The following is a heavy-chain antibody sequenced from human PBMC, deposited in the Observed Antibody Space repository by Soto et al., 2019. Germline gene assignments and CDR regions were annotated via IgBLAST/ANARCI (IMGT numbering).Heavy chain of an antibody. CDR1: GFTFSSYS. D-gene: IGHD3-3*01. CDR3: ARDWSDFWSGYYKPLGY. V-gene: IGHV3-21*01. J-gene: IGHJ4*02. Sequence: GGPLRLSCAASGFTFSSYSMNWVRQAPGKGLEWVSSISSSSSYIYYADSVKGRFTISRDNAKNSLYLQMNSLRAEDTAVYYCARDWSDFWSGYYKPLGYWGQGTLVTVSS. CDR2: ISSSSSYI.